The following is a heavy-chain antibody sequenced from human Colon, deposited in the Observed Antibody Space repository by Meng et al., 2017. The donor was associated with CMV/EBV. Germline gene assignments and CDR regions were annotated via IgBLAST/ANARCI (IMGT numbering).Heavy chain of an antibody. D-gene: IGHD6-6*01. V-gene: IGHV2-5*02. CDR1: GFSLTETRVG. J-gene: IGHJ4*02. CDR3: AHRMGRIPARVFDY. CDR2: IYWDDDK. Sequence: QCPFKLVGATLGEPSLGLPLTGIVSGFSLTETRVGVGWIRRPQGKALEWLAVIYWDDDKRSSPSLKRRLTIPKDTSKDQVVLTLTNMDPVDTATYYWAHRMGRIPARVFDYWGQGTLVTVSS.